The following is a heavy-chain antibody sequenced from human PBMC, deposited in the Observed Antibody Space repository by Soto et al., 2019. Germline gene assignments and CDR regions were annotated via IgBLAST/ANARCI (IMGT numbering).Heavy chain of an antibody. CDR3: AKDRDGAAAGPTKFYGMDV. CDR1: GFTFSSYA. V-gene: IGHV3-23*01. J-gene: IGHJ6*02. D-gene: IGHD6-13*01. CDR2: ISGSGDST. Sequence: PGGSLRLSCAASGFTFSSYAMSWVRQAPGKGLEWVSAISGSGDSTYYADSVRGRFTISRDNSKNTLYLQMNSLRAEDTAVYYCAKDRDGAAAGPTKFYGMDVWGQGTTVTVSS.